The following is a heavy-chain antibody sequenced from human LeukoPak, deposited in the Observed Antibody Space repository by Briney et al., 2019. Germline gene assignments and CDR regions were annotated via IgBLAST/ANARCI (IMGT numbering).Heavy chain of an antibody. CDR2: IYYSGST. CDR3: ASGRTPDFFDY. D-gene: IGHD1-26*01. V-gene: IGHV4-61*08. J-gene: IGHJ4*02. Sequence: PSETLSLICTVSGGSITSGGNYWSWIRQPPGKGLEWIGYIYYSGSTNYNPSLKSRVTISVDTSKNQFSLKLSSVTAADTAVYYCASGRTPDFFDYWGQGTLVTVSS. CDR1: GGSITSGGNY.